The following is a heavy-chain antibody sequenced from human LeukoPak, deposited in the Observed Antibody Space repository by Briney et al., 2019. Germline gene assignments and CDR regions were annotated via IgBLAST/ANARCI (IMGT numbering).Heavy chain of an antibody. V-gene: IGHV3-48*03. Sequence: GGSLRLSCAASGFTFSSYEMNWVRQAPGKGLEWVSSISRSATTVYYADSVKGRFTISRDNAKNSLYLQMNSLRAEDTAVYFCARVGALSSSWLLYWGQGTLVTVSS. J-gene: IGHJ4*02. CDR3: ARVGALSSSWLLY. CDR2: ISRSATTV. CDR1: GFTFSSYE. D-gene: IGHD6-13*01.